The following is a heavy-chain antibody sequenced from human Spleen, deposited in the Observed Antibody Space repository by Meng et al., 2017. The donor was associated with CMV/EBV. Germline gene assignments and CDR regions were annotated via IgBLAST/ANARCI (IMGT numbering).Heavy chain of an antibody. J-gene: IGHJ5*02. V-gene: IGHV3-7*01. CDR2: IKQDGSEK. D-gene: IGHD3-3*01. CDR1: GFTFSNYY. Sequence: GGSLRLSCVGSGFTFSNYYMTWVRQAPGKGLEWVANIKQDGSEKYYVDSVKGRFTISRDNAKRSLYLQMNSLRADDTAVYYCAKITIFGVASQPDWFDPWGQGTLVTVSS. CDR3: AKITIFGVASQPDWFDP.